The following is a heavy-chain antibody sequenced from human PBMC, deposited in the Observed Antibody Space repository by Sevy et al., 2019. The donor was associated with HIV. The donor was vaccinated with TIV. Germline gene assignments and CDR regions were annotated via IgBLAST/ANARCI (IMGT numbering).Heavy chain of an antibody. CDR3: ARDGSHYYDSSGYRTRGAFDI. J-gene: IGHJ3*02. CDR1: GGSISSGGDS. Sequence: SETLSLTCAVSGGSISSGGDSWSWIRQPPGKGLEWIGYIYHSGSTYYNPSLKSRVTISVDRSKNQFSLKLSFVTAADTAVYYCARDGSHYYDSSGYRTRGAFDIWGQGTMVTVSS. CDR2: IYHSGST. D-gene: IGHD3-22*01. V-gene: IGHV4-30-2*01.